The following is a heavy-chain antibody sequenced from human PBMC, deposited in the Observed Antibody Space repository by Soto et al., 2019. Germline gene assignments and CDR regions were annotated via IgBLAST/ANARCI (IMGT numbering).Heavy chain of an antibody. Sequence: QVQLVQSGAEVKKPGSSVKVSCKASGGNFSSYDISWVRQAPGQGLECMGGIIPIFGTANYAQKFQGRVTITADESTSTAYMELSRRRSEDTAVYYCASGVVVTATYDYWGQGTLVTVSS. CDR1: GGNFSSYD. CDR3: ASGVVVTATYDY. D-gene: IGHD2-21*02. CDR2: IIPIFGTA. J-gene: IGHJ4*02. V-gene: IGHV1-69*01.